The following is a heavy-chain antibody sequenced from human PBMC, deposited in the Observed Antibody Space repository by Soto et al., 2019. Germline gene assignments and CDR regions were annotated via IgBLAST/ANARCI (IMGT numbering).Heavy chain of an antibody. V-gene: IGHV1-46*01. CDR3: ARPHFSSSYYFDY. CDR2: INPSGGST. Sequence: GASVKVSCKASGYTFISYYMHWVRQAPGQRLEWMGTINPSGGSTNYAQKYQGRVTITRDTSASTAYMELSSLRSEDTAVYYCARPHFSSSYYFDYWGQGTLVTSPQ. CDR1: GYTFISYY. J-gene: IGHJ4*02. D-gene: IGHD6-13*01.